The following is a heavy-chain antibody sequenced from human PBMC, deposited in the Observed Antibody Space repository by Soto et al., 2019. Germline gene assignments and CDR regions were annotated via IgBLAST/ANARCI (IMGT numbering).Heavy chain of an antibody. Sequence: EVQLVESGGGLVQPGGSLRLSCAASGFTFSSYWMHWVRQAPGKGLVWVSRINEDGSTINYADSVKGRFTISRDNAKNTLYLEMNCRSAGDRAVYYCKRDRRGRGGYWGQGTLVTVSS. CDR1: GFTFSSYW. V-gene: IGHV3-74*01. D-gene: IGHD3-16*01. J-gene: IGHJ4*02. CDR2: INEDGSTI. CDR3: KRDRRGRGGY.